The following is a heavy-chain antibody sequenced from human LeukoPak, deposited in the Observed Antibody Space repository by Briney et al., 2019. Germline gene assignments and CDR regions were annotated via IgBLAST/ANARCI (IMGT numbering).Heavy chain of an antibody. CDR1: GGSISSGSYY. CDR3: ARADFWSGTYAFDI. J-gene: IGHJ3*02. Sequence: SETLSLTCTVSGGSISSGSYYWSWIRQPAGKGLEWIGRIYTSGSTNYNPSLKSRVTISVDTSKNQLSLKLSSVTAADTAVYYCARADFWSGTYAFDIWGQGTMVTVSS. V-gene: IGHV4-61*02. D-gene: IGHD3-3*01. CDR2: IYTSGST.